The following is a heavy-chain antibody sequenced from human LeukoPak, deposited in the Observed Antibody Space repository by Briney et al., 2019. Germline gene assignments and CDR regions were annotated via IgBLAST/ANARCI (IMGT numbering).Heavy chain of an antibody. CDR1: GFSLSTSGVG. V-gene: IGHV2-5*02. D-gene: IGHD4-23*01. J-gene: IGHJ4*02. CDR2: IYWDDDK. CDR3: AHRSADYGGNSGYYFDY. Sequence: SGPTLVNPTQTLTLTCTFPGFSLSTSGVGVGWIRQPPGKALEWHALIYWDDDKRYSPSLETRLTITKDTSKNQVVLTMANMDPVDTATYYCAHRSADYGGNSGYYFDYWGQGTLVTVSS.